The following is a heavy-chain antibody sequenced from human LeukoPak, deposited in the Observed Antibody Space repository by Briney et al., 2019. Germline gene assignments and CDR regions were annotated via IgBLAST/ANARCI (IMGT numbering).Heavy chain of an antibody. J-gene: IGHJ4*02. CDR2: ISYDGSNK. D-gene: IGHD2-2*01. Sequence: PGGSLRLSCAASGFTFSSYAMHWVRQAPGKGLEWVAVISYDGSNKYYADSVRGRLTISRDNSKNTLYLQMNSLRAEDTAVYYCAFYCSSTSCSTDYWGQGTLVTVSS. CDR3: AFYCSSTSCSTDY. CDR1: GFTFSSYA. V-gene: IGHV3-30-3*01.